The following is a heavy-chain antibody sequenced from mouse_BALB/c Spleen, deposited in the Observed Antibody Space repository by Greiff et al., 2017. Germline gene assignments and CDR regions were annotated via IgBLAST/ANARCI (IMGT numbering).Heavy chain of an antibody. Sequence: EVKVVESGGGLVQPGGSRKLSCAASGFTFSDYGMAWVRQAPGKGPEWVAFISNLAYSIYYADTVTGRFTISRENAKNTLYLEMSSLRSEDTAMYYCARGKTGDWYFDVWGAGTTVTVSS. V-gene: IGHV5-15*02. J-gene: IGHJ1*01. CDR1: GFTFSDYG. D-gene: IGHD4-1*01. CDR2: ISNLAYSI. CDR3: ARGKTGDWYFDV.